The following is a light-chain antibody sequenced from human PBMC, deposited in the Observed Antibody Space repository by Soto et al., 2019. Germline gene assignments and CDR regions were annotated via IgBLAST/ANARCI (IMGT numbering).Light chain of an antibody. CDR3: QEYDSSRT. CDR1: QSVGSSY. Sequence: IVLTQSPGPLSLSPGERATPSCRASQSVGSSYLAWYQQKPGQAPRLLIYGASSRATGIPDRFSGSGSGTEFTLTISRLEPEDSAVYYCQEYDSSRTFGQGTKVDIK. J-gene: IGKJ1*01. CDR2: GAS. V-gene: IGKV3-20*01.